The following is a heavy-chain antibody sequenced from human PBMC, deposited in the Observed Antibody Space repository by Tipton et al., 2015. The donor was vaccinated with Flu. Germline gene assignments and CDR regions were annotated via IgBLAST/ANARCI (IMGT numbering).Heavy chain of an antibody. D-gene: IGHD1-26*01. CDR1: GGSFSGYY. V-gene: IGHV4-34*01. CDR3: ARRYPGRYQYHYGLDV. Sequence: TLSLTCAVSGGSFSGYYWTWVRQSPGKGLEWIGEINDGGSTNYNPSLKSRLSILADTSNSHFSLKLTSVTAADTAVYYCARRYPGRYQYHYGLDVWGQGTTVTVSP. J-gene: IGHJ6*01. CDR2: INDGGST.